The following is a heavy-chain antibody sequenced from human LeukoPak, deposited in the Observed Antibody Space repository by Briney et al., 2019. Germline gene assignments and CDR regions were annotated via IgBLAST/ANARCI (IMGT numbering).Heavy chain of an antibody. CDR3: ARVHRVSSYYYMDV. CDR2: IYYSGST. D-gene: IGHD6-13*01. J-gene: IGHJ6*03. V-gene: IGHV4-59*01. Sequence: PSETLSLTCTVSGGSISSYYWSWIRQPPGKGLEWIGYIYYSGSTNYNPSLKSRVTISVDTSKNQFSLKLSSVTAADTAVYYCARVHRVSSYYYMDVWGKGTTVTVSS. CDR1: GGSISSYY.